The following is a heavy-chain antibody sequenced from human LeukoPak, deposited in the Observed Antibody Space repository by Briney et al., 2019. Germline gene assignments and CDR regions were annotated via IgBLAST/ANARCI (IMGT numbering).Heavy chain of an antibody. CDR3: ARAVGGYSYGYVDYYYYGMDV. V-gene: IGHV4-61*08. CDR1: GGSVSRGGYY. Sequence: SETLSLTCTVSGGSVSRGGYYWTWIRHRPGEGLEWIGYIYYSGSTNYNPSLKSRVTISVDTSKNQFSLKLSSVTAADTAVYYCARAVGGYSYGYVDYYYYGMDVWGQGTTVTVSS. D-gene: IGHD5-18*01. CDR2: IYYSGST. J-gene: IGHJ6*02.